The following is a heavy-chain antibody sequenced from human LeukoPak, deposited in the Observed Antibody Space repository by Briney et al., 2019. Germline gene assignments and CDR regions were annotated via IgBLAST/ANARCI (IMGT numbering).Heavy chain of an antibody. D-gene: IGHD3-22*01. CDR2: ISSSSSTI. V-gene: IGHV3-11*04. Sequence: LSLTCAVSGYSISSGYYWGWIRQPPGKGLEWVSYISSSSSTIYYADSVKGRFTISRDNAKNSLYLQMNSLRAEDTAVYYCARVEYYDSSGYSNVWGQGTLVTVSS. CDR1: GYSISSGYY. CDR3: ARVEYYDSSGYSNV. J-gene: IGHJ4*02.